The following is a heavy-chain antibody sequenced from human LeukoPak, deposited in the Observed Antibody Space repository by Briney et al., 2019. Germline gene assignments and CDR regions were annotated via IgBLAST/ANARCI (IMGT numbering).Heavy chain of an antibody. CDR2: INHSGST. D-gene: IGHD2-2*01. CDR1: GGSFSGYY. CDR3: ARAGARYCSSTSCRPYYYYMDV. J-gene: IGHJ6*03. V-gene: IGHV4-34*01. Sequence: SETLSLTCAVYGGSFSGYYWSWIRQPPGKGLEWIGEINHSGSTNYNQSLKSRVTISVDTSKNQFSLKLSSVTAADTAVYYCARAGARYCSSTSCRPYYYYMDVWGKGTTVTVSS.